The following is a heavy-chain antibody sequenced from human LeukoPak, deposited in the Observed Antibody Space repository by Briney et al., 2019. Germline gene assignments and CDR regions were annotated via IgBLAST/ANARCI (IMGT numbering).Heavy chain of an antibody. Sequence: GSLRLSCAASGFTFSSYAMSWVRQAPGKGLEWVSVISGSGGSTSYADSVKGRFTISRDNSTNTLYLQMNSLRAEDTAVYYCAKDDRIQTRRYSYNYWGQGTLVTVSS. CDR2: ISGSGGST. D-gene: IGHD5-18*01. CDR1: GFTFSSYA. CDR3: AKDDRIQTRRYSYNY. V-gene: IGHV3-23*01. J-gene: IGHJ4*02.